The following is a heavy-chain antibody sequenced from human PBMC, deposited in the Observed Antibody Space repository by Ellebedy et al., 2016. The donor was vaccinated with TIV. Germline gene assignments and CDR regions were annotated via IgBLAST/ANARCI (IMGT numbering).Heavy chain of an antibody. V-gene: IGHV3-48*01. CDR1: GFTFSSYS. CDR3: ARDSRPGQQLVRVIDY. Sequence: PGGSLRLSCAASGFTFSSYSMNWVRQAPGKGLEWVSYISSSSSTIYYADSVKGRFTISRDNAKNSLYLQMNSLRAEDTAVYYCARDSRPGQQLVRVIDYWGQGTLVTVSS. CDR2: ISSSSSTI. J-gene: IGHJ4*02. D-gene: IGHD6-13*01.